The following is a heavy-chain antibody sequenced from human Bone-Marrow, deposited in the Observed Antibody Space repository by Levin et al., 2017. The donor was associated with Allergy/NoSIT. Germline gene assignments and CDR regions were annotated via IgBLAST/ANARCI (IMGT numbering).Heavy chain of an antibody. CDR1: SDSLSSFY. J-gene: IGHJ4*02. Sequence: SQTLSLTCTVSSDSLSSFYWTWIRQPAGKALEWIGRISTTGTIQYNPSPKSRVTVSVDTSRKQFYLRLTSVTAADTVVYYCARENGGGRPFDYWGQGTPVTVSS. D-gene: IGHD3-10*01. CDR3: ARENGGGRPFDY. CDR2: ISTTGTI. V-gene: IGHV4-4*07.